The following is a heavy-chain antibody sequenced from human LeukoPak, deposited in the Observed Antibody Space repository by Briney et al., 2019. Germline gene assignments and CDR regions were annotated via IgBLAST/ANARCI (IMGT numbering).Heavy chain of an antibody. CDR2: ITGSGGAT. V-gene: IGHV3-23*01. CDR3: AKDQPSGYLYYYYGMDV. Sequence: GGSLRLSCAASGFTFSTYAVNWVRQAPGKGLEWVSAITGSGGATYYADSVKGRFTISRDNSKNTLYLQMNSLGAEDTAVYYCAKDQPSGYLYYYYGMDVWGQGTTVTVSS. J-gene: IGHJ6*02. D-gene: IGHD3-3*01. CDR1: GFTFSTYA.